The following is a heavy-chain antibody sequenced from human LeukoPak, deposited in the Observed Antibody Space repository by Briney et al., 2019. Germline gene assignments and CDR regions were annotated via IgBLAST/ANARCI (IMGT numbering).Heavy chain of an antibody. CDR1: GFTFSSYG. Sequence: GGSLRLSCAASGFTFSSYGMNWVRQAPGKGLEWVSGINWNGGRTGYADSMKGRFIISRDNAKSSLYLQVNSLRAEDTALCYCARNFGGGDSSGPYYWGQGTLVTVSS. CDR2: INWNGGRT. CDR3: ARNFGGGDSSGPYY. D-gene: IGHD3-22*01. V-gene: IGHV3-20*04. J-gene: IGHJ4*02.